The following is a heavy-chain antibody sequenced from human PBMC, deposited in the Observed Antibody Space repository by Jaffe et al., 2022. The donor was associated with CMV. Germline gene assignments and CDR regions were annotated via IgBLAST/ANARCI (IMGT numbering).Heavy chain of an antibody. D-gene: IGHD1-26*01. CDR3: ARDVLGATFGPDDAFDI. CDR1: GYTFTGYY. CDR2: INPNSGGT. J-gene: IGHJ3*02. Sequence: QVQLVQSGAEVKKPGASVKVSCKASGYTFTGYYMHWVRQAPGQGLEWMGWINPNSGGTNYAQKFQGRVTMTRDTSISTAYMELSRLRSDDTAVYYCARDVLGATFGPDDAFDIWGQGTMVTVSS. V-gene: IGHV1-2*02.